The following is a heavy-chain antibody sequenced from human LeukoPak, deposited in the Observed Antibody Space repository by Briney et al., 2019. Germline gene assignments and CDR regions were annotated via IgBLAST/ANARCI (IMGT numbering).Heavy chain of an antibody. CDR1: GFPVSRNY. V-gene: IGHV3-7*01. CDR3: ARGGTYPFDY. D-gene: IGHD1-26*01. Sequence: GGSLRLSCAASGFPVSRNYMSWVRQAPGKGLEWVANINQDGSEKFYLDSVKGRFTISRDNSKNSLYLQMNSLRAEDTAVYYCARGGTYPFDYWGQGTLVTVSS. J-gene: IGHJ4*02. CDR2: INQDGSEK.